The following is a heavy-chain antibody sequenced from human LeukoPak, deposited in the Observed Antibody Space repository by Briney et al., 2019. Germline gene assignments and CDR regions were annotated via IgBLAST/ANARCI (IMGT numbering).Heavy chain of an antibody. D-gene: IGHD3-10*01. J-gene: IGHJ4*02. CDR2: ISGSGGST. Sequence: GGSLRLSCAASGFTFSSYAMTWVRQAPGAGLEWVSAISGSGGSTYYADSVKGRLTISRDNSKNTLYLQMNSLRAEDTAVYYCAKTGGSGSYYKTYYFNYWGQGTLVTVSS. CDR1: GFTFSSYA. CDR3: AKTGGSGSYYKTYYFNY. V-gene: IGHV3-23*01.